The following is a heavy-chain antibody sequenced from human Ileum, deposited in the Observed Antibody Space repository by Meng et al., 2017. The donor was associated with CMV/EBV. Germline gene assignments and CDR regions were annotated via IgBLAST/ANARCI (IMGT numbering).Heavy chain of an antibody. V-gene: IGHV3-21*01. J-gene: IGHJ4*02. CDR3: AVHIPLDY. Sequence: GGSLRLSCAASGFNFNSYHMIWVRQAPGKGLEWVSSISGRSTYIYYADSLKGRLTTSRDNAKNTLNLQMNSLRAEDTAVYYCAVHIPLDYWGQGTLVTVSS. CDR1: GFNFNSYH. CDR2: ISGRSTYI.